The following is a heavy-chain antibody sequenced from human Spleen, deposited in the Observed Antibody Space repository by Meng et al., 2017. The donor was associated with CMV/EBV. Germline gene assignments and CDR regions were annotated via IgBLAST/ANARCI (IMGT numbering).Heavy chain of an antibody. CDR2: IRWNGETT. J-gene: IGHJ4*02. V-gene: IGHV3-20*04. Sequence: GGSLRLSCAASGFTFDDYGMSWVRQGPGKGLEWVAGIRWNGETTGHADSVKGRFTISRDNAKNSLYLQMNSLRAEDTAVYYCARDRHSSSYYFDYWGQGTLVTVSS. CDR3: ARDRHSSSYYFDY. CDR1: GFTFDDYG. D-gene: IGHD6-6*01.